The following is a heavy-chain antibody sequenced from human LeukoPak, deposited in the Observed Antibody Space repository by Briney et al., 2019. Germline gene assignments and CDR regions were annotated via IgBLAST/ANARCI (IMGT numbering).Heavy chain of an antibody. J-gene: IGHJ6*02. D-gene: IGHD4-17*01. CDR1: GFTFSSYA. CDR2: ISGGGGDNT. V-gene: IGHV3-23*01. Sequence: GGSLRLSCAASGFTFSSYAMSWVRQAPGKGLEWVSFISGGGGDNTYDADPVKGRFTISRDNSKDTLYLQMNSLSAEDTAKYYCARDLAPYGEYLDYFGLDVWGQGTTVTVSS. CDR3: ARDLAPYGEYLDYFGLDV.